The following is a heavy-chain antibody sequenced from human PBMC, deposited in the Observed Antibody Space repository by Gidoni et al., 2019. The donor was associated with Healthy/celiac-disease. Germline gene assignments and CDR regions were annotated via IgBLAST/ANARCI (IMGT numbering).Heavy chain of an antibody. J-gene: IGHJ4*02. CDR1: GFTFSRYA. V-gene: IGHV3-30*04. CDR3: ARDILGVVVAGGYFDY. D-gene: IGHD2-15*01. CDR2: ISYDGSNK. Sequence: QVQLVESGGGVVQPGRSLRLSCAASGFTFSRYAMHWVRQAPGKGLEWVAVISYDGSNKYYADSVKGRFTISRDNSKNTLYLQMNSLRAEDTAVYYCARDILGVVVAGGYFDYWGQGTLVTVSS.